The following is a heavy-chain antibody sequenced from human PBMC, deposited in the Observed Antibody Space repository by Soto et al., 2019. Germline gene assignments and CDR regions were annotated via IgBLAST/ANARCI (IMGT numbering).Heavy chain of an antibody. Sequence: TGGSLRLSCTASGFSFSTYNMNWVRQAPGKGLEWVSYISSSSITIYYADSVKGRFTISRDNAKNSLYLQMNSLRDEDTAVYYCARVGFTYYYDSSGYYLDYWGQGT. CDR2: ISSSSITI. D-gene: IGHD3-22*01. J-gene: IGHJ4*02. V-gene: IGHV3-48*02. CDR1: GFSFSTYN. CDR3: ARVGFTYYYDSSGYYLDY.